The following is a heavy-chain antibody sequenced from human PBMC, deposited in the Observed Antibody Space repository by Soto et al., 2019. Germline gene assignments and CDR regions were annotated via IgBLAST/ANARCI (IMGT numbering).Heavy chain of an antibody. CDR2: IIPIFGTA. V-gene: IGHV1-69*01. CDR1: GGTFSSYA. CDR3: ARVQQHYDFWSAGDYYYGMDV. D-gene: IGHD3-3*01. Sequence: QVQLVQSGAEVKKPGSSVKVSCKASGGTFSSYAISWVRQAPGQGLEWMGGIIPIFGTANDAQKFQGRVTIPADESTSTAYMELSSLRSEDTAVYYCARVQQHYDFWSAGDYYYGMDVWGQGTTVTVSS. J-gene: IGHJ6*02.